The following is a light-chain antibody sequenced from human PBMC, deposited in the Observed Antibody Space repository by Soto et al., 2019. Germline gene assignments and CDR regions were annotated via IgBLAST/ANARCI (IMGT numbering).Light chain of an antibody. CDR2: DAS. J-gene: IGKJ4*01. V-gene: IGKV3-11*01. CDR1: QIVGSY. CDR3: QQRSNWPLT. Sequence: EIVLTQSPATLSLSPGERATLSCRASQIVGSYLAWYQQKPGQAPRLLIYDASNRATGIPARFSGSGSGTDFTLTISSLEPEDFAVYYCQQRSNWPLTFGGGTKVEIK.